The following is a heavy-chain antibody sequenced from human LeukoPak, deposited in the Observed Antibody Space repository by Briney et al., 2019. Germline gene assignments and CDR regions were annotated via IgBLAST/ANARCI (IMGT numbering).Heavy chain of an antibody. Sequence: GGSLRLSCAASGFTFSDHYMDWVRQAPGKGLEWVGRSRDKANSYTTEYAASVKGRFTISRDDSKNSVYLEMNSLRAEDTAVYYCARDFNRRDLYGDPVGWGQGTLVTVSS. CDR3: ARDFNRRDLYGDPVG. J-gene: IGHJ4*02. CDR2: SRDKANSYTT. V-gene: IGHV3-72*01. D-gene: IGHD4-17*01. CDR1: GFTFSDHY.